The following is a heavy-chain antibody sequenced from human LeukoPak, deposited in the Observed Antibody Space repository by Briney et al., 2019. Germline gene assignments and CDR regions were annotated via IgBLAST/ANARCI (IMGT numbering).Heavy chain of an antibody. D-gene: IGHD3-10*01. CDR1: GFTFDDYG. CDR2: INWNGGST. J-gene: IGHJ4*02. Sequence: RTGGSLRLSCAASGFTFDDYGMSWVRQAPGKGLEWVSGINWNGGSTGYADSVKGRFTISRDNAKNSLYLQMNSLRAEDTALYHCARDLKPYYYGSGSYSPGDYWGQGTLVTVSS. CDR3: ARDLKPYYYGSGSYSPGDY. V-gene: IGHV3-20*01.